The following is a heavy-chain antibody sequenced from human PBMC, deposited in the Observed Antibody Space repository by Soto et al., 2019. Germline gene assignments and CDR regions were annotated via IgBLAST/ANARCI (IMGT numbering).Heavy chain of an antibody. CDR2: INHRGSA. Sequence: PSETLSLTCAVSGASVSSTYWWSWVRQPPGKGPEWIGEINHRGSANYNPSLKSRVTISVDISKSQFSLRLTSVTAADTAVYYCARYNAASDTYSFDFWGQGALVT. D-gene: IGHD6-13*01. J-gene: IGHJ4*02. V-gene: IGHV4-4*02. CDR1: GASVSSTYW. CDR3: ARYNAASDTYSFDF.